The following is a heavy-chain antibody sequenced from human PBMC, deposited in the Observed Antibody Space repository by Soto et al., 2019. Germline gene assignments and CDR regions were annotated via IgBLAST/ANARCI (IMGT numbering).Heavy chain of an antibody. D-gene: IGHD2-2*01. J-gene: IGHJ6*01. CDR3: ARHDCISTSCYYYYYYGMDV. V-gene: IGHV1-46*01. Sequence: ALVKVSCKASGYTFTSYYMHLVRQAPGQGLEWMGIINPSGGSASYAQKFQGRVTITADKSTSTAYMELSSLRSEDTAVYYCARHDCISTSCYYYYYYGMDVWGQGTTVTVSS. CDR1: GYTFTSYY. CDR2: INPSGGSA.